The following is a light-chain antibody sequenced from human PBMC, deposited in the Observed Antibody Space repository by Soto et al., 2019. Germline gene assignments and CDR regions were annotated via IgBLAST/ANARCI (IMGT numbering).Light chain of an antibody. CDR2: GAS. CDR3: QQYNNWPRT. J-gene: IGKJ1*01. CDR1: QSVSSN. V-gene: IGKV3-15*01. Sequence: EIVMTQSPANLSVSPGERATLSCRASQSVSSNLAWYRQTPGQAPRLVIYGASTRETGIRARFSGSGAGTEFTLTISSLQLEDFEVYYCQQYNNWPRTFGQGTKVDIK.